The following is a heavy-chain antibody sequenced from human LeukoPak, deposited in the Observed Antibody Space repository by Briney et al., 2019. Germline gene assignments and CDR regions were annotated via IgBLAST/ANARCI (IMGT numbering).Heavy chain of an antibody. J-gene: IGHJ4*02. CDR1: GFTFSNYW. Sequence: GGSLRLSCAASGFTFSNYWMNWVRQAPGKGLEWVANIKQDGSQKDYVDSVKGRFTISRDNAKNSLYLQMNSLRAEDTAVYYCARGGFGFGDWGQGTLVTVSS. V-gene: IGHV3-7*04. D-gene: IGHD2-15*01. CDR2: IKQDGSQK. CDR3: ARGGFGFGD.